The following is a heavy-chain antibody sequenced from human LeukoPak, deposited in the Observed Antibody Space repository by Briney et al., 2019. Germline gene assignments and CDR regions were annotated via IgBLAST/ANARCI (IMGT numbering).Heavy chain of an antibody. CDR2: TSESGGST. V-gene: IGHV3-23*01. CDR3: AKAGNSSSSPLFLD. CDR1: GFTFSSYA. Sequence: GGSLRLSCEASGFTFSSYAMGWVRQAPGKGLEWVSVTSESGGSTHYADSVRGRFTISRDNSKNTLYLQMNSLRAEDTAIYYCAKAGNSSSSPLFLDWGQGTLVTVSS. D-gene: IGHD6-6*01. J-gene: IGHJ4*02.